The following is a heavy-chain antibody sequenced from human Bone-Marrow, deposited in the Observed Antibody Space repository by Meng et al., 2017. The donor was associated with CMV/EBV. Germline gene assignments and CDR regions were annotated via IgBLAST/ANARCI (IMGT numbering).Heavy chain of an antibody. CDR2: ISWDGDST. CDR1: GFNFDRYP. V-gene: IGHV3-43D*03. CDR3: AKDRQSASSCLDH. Sequence: GESLKIPCAASGFNFDRYPMHWVRQVPGKGLEWVPLISWDGDSTYYADSVVGRFTVSRDNSKNSLYLQMDSLRPEDTALYYCAKDRQSASSCLDHWGQGTLVTASS. J-gene: IGHJ4*02. D-gene: IGHD6-13*01.